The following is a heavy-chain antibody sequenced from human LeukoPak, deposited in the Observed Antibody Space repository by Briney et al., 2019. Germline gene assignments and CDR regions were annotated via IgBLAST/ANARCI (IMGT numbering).Heavy chain of an antibody. D-gene: IGHD3-3*01. CDR2: INPDTGDT. J-gene: IGHJ5*02. V-gene: IGHV1-2*04. Sequence: GASVKVSCKALGHIFTGYYFHWVRKAPGQGLEWMGWINPDTGDTVYAQKFQDWVTMTSDTSISTVYMELRRLKSDDTAVYYCARGERSLQWSHPMTWFDPWGQGTLITVSS. CDR3: ARGERSLQWSHPMTWFDP. CDR1: GHIFTGYY.